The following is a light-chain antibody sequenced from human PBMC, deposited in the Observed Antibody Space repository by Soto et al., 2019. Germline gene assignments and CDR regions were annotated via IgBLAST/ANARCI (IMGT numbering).Light chain of an antibody. CDR1: QSISTW. CDR2: DAS. CDR3: QQYDNYPLT. Sequence: DIQMPQSPSTLSASVGDRVTITCRASQSISTWLAWYQQKPGKAPKLLIHDASSLESGVPSRFSGSGSGTEFTLTISSLQPDDFATYYCQQYDNYPLTFGGGTKVEIK. J-gene: IGKJ4*01. V-gene: IGKV1-5*01.